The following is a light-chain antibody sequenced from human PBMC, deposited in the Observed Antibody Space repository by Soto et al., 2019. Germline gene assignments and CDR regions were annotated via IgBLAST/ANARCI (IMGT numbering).Light chain of an antibody. J-gene: IGKJ1*01. CDR2: KAS. V-gene: IGKV1-5*03. Sequence: DIQMTQSPSTLSRYVGDIVTIAGRASQTISSWLAWYQQKPGKAPKLLIYKASTLKSGVPSRFSGSGSGTEFTLTISSLQPDDFATYYCQHYNSYSEAFGQGTKVDIK. CDR3: QHYNSYSEA. CDR1: QTISSW.